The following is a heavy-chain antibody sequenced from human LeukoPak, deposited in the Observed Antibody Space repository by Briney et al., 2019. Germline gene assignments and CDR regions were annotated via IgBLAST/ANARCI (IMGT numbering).Heavy chain of an antibody. V-gene: IGHV3-23*01. D-gene: IGHD3-22*01. CDR3: AKTSDISVRYYFDY. CDR2: ISGSGGVT. CDR1: GFTFSNYA. Sequence: PGGSLRLSCAASGFTFSNYAMTWVCQAPGKGPEWVSGISGSGGVTYYADSVKGRFTISRDNSKNTLYVQMNSLRVEDTAVYYCAKTSDISVRYYFDYWGQGTLVAVSS. J-gene: IGHJ4*02.